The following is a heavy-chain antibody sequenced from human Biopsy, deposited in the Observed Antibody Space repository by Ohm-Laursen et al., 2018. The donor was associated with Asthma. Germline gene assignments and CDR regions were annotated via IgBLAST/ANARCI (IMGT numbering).Heavy chain of an antibody. V-gene: IGHV3-43*01. CDR1: GFTFDEYD. CDR3: AKDFWSGYSKEWTGSMDV. J-gene: IGHJ6*02. CDR2: ISWDGGRT. D-gene: IGHD3-3*01. Sequence: SLRLSCAASGFTFDEYDMHWVRQVPGKGLEWVSLISWDGGRTYYGDSVKGRFIISRDNSKNSLYLQMNSLRTEDTALYYCAKDFWSGYSKEWTGSMDVWGQGTTVTVSS.